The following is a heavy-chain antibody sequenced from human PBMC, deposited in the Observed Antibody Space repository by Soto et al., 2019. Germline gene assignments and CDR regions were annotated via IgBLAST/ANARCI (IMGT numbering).Heavy chain of an antibody. D-gene: IGHD2-2*01. Sequence: SVKVSCKASGGTFSSYAISWVRQAPGQGLEWMGGIIPIFGTANYAQKFQGRVTITADKSTSTAYMELSSLRSEDTAVYYCARGIVVVPAASGGYYYYGMDVWGQGTTVTVSS. CDR3: ARGIVVVPAASGGYYYYGMDV. J-gene: IGHJ6*02. V-gene: IGHV1-69*06. CDR2: IIPIFGTA. CDR1: GGTFSSYA.